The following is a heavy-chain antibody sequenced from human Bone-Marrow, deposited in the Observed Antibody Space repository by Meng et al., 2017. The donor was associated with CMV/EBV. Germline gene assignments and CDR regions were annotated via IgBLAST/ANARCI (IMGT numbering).Heavy chain of an antibody. CDR2: IKQDGSEK. CDR3: ARDRGGYDFWSGYWPTYYVDY. CDR1: GFTFSSYW. J-gene: IGHJ4*02. D-gene: IGHD3-3*01. Sequence: GESLKISCAASGFTFSSYWMSWVRQAPGKGLEWVANIKQDGSEKYYVDSVKGRFTISRDNAKNSLYLQMNSLRAEDTAVYYCARDRGGYDFWSGYWPTYYVDYWGQGTLVTVSS. V-gene: IGHV3-7*01.